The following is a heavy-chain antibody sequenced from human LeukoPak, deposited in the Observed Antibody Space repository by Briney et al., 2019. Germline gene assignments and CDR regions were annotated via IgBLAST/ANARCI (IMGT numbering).Heavy chain of an antibody. J-gene: IGHJ6*03. CDR3: ARGRRRYGSGSDYCYMDV. Sequence: ASVKVSCKASGGSFRRFAISWVRQAPGQGLEWMGWINPNSGGTNYAQKFQGRVTMTRDTSISTAYMELSRLRSDDTAVYYCARGRRRYGSGSDYCYMDVWGKGTTVTISS. CDR2: INPNSGGT. V-gene: IGHV1-2*02. CDR1: GGSFRRFA. D-gene: IGHD3-10*01.